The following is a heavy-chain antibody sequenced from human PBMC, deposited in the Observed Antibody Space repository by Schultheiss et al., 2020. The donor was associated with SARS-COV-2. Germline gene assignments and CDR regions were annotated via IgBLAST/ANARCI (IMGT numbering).Heavy chain of an antibody. Sequence: SVQVSCKASGGTFSSYAISWVRQAPGKGLEWMGGIIPIFGTANYAQKFQGRVTITADESTSTAYMELSSLRSEDTAVYYCARDRYDFWSGYVSYWYFDLWGRGTLVTVSA. CDR3: ARDRYDFWSGYVSYWYFDL. CDR1: GGTFSSYA. J-gene: IGHJ2*01. CDR2: IIPIFGTA. V-gene: IGHV1-69*13. D-gene: IGHD3-3*01.